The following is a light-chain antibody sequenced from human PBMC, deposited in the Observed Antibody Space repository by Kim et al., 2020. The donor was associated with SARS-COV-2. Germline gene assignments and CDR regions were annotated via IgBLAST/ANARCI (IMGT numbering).Light chain of an antibody. CDR3: NSRDSSGNHLV. CDR2: GKN. CDR1: SLRSYY. J-gene: IGLJ1*01. Sequence: SSELTQDHAVSVALGQTVRITCQGDSLRSYYASWYQQKPGQAPVLVIYGKNNRPSGIPDRFSGSSSGNTASLTITGAQAEDEADYYCNSRDSSGNHLVFGTGTKVTVL. V-gene: IGLV3-19*01.